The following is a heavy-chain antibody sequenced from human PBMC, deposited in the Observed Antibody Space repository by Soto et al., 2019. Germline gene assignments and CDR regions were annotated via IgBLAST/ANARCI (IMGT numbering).Heavy chain of an antibody. CDR3: ARRGSGSYYDY. CDR1: GFTFSSYA. CDR2: ISGSGDST. D-gene: IGHD1-26*01. Sequence: EVQLLESGGGLVQPGGSLRLSCAASGFTFSSYAMRWVRQAPVKGLEWVSAISGSGDSTYYADSVKGRFTISRDNSKNTLDLQMNSVRAEDTAVYYCARRGSGSYYDYWGQGTLVTVSS. J-gene: IGHJ4*02. V-gene: IGHV3-23*01.